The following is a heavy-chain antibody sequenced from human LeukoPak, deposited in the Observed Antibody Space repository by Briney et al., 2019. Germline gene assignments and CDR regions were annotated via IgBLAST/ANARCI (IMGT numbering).Heavy chain of an antibody. D-gene: IGHD1-26*01. CDR3: ARGWELLWGSGDAFDI. J-gene: IGHJ3*02. Sequence: GASVKVSCKASGYTFTGYYMHWVRQAPGQGLEWMGWINPNSGGTNYAQKFQGRVTMTRDTSISTAYMELSRLRSDDTAVYYCARGWELLWGSGDAFDIWGQGTMVTVSS. V-gene: IGHV1-2*02. CDR1: GYTFTGYY. CDR2: INPNSGGT.